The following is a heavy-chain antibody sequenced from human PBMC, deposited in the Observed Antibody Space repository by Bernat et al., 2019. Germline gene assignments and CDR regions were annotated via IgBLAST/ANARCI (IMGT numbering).Heavy chain of an antibody. D-gene: IGHD6-13*01. CDR3: ARESIAAASTASDYYYYYGMEV. J-gene: IGHJ6*02. CDR1: GYTFTSYG. V-gene: IGHV1-18*04. Sequence: QVQLVQSGAEVKKPGASVKVSCKASGYTFTSYGISWVRQAPGQGLEWMGWIGAYNGNTNYAQSVQGRDTMTTDTSTNTDYIALNSLRSDDTAVYYCARESIAAASTASDYYYYYGMEVWDQETTVAVSS. CDR2: IGAYNGNT.